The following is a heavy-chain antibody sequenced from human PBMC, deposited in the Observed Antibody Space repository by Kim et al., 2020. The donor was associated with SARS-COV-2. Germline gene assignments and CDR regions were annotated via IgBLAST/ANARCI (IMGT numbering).Heavy chain of an antibody. CDR2: VLYDGSDK. CDR1: GFTFSDYG. V-gene: IGHV3-30*18. Sequence: GGSLRLSCAASGFTFSDYGMQWVRQAPGKGLEWLSLVLYDGSDKYYEESVKGRFTISRDNSKHTVYLEMNDLRSDDTAIYYGEKGGVKLWYREWNWFDSWGQGTLVTVSS. J-gene: IGHJ5*01. D-gene: IGHD3-10*01. CDR3: EKGGVKLWYREWNWFDS.